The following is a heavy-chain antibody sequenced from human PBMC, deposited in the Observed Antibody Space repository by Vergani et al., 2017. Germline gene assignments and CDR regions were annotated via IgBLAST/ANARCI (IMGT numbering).Heavy chain of an antibody. CDR1: GGTFSSYA. D-gene: IGHD3-3*01. CDR2: IIPIFGTA. CDR3: SRGSIDFRDGSQTNHYFDC. Sequence: QVQLVQSGAEVKKPGSSVKVSCKASGGTFSSYAISWVRQAPGQGLEWMGGIIPIFGTANYAQKFQGRVTITAAGSTSTAYMELSSLRSEDTAVYYCSRGSIDFRDGSQTNHYFDCWGRGTLVAVSS. J-gene: IGHJ4*02. V-gene: IGHV1-69*01.